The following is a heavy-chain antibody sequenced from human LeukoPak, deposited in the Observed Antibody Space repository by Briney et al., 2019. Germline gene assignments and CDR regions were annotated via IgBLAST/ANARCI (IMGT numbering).Heavy chain of an antibody. J-gene: IGHJ6*02. D-gene: IGHD5-18*01. CDR3: AREDRGYSYGYGRVSRGMDV. V-gene: IGHV4-34*01. CDR1: GGSFSGYY. Sequence: PSETLSLTCAVYGGSFSGYYWRWIRQPPGKGLEWIGEINHSGSTNYNPSLKSRVTISVDTSKNQFSLKLSSVTAADTAVYYCAREDRGYSYGYGRVSRGMDVWGQGTTVTVSS. CDR2: INHSGST.